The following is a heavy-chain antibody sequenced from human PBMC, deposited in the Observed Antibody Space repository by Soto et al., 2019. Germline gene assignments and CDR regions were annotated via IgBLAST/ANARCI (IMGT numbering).Heavy chain of an antibody. CDR2: IDPSDSKT. V-gene: IGHV5-10-1*01. Sequence: GEALKISCETSRYTFASYWISWVRQTAGKGLEVLVGIDPSDSKTDYSPSFQGHVTISADKSISSAYLQWDSLEASESAIYYCERNAGGYRGITALQXWGPGTLVTVSX. D-gene: IGHD6-13*01. CDR1: RYTFASYW. CDR3: ERNAGGYRGITALQX. J-gene: IGHJ4*02.